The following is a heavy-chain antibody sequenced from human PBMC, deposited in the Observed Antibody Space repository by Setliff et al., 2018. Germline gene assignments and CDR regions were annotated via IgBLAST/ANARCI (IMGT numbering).Heavy chain of an antibody. D-gene: IGHD3-3*01. CDR1: GGSISSSSYY. Sequence: NPSETLSLTCTVSGGSISSSSYYWGWIRQPPGKGLEWIGSIYYSGSTYYNPSLKSRVTISVDTSKNQFSLKLSSVTAADTAVYYCAGNNAHLEWLFAWFDPWGQGTLVTGSS. CDR2: IYYSGST. J-gene: IGHJ5*02. V-gene: IGHV4-39*07. CDR3: AGNNAHLEWLFAWFDP.